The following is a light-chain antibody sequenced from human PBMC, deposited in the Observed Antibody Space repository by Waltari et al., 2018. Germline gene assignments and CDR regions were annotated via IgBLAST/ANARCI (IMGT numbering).Light chain of an antibody. CDR2: AAS. CDR1: QGISSN. J-gene: IGKJ1*01. CDR3: QQYYSNPAT. V-gene: IGKV1-8*01. Sequence: AIRITQSPSSLSASTGDRVTITCRASQGISSNLAWLHQKPGKAPTVLIYAASTLQSGVPSRFSGSGSGTDFTLTISCLQSEDFAIYYCQQYYSNPATFGQGTKVEIK.